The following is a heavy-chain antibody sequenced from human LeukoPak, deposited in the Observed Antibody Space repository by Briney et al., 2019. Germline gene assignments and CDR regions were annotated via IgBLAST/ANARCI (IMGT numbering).Heavy chain of an antibody. CDR1: GDSNSDYY. V-gene: IGHV4-59*01. D-gene: IGHD6-13*01. CDR3: ARDLATAATADRAFDI. CDR2: INYSGRT. Sequence: ASETLSLTCSVSGDSNSDYYWSWIRQPPGKGLEWIGYINYSGRTDYNPSLKSRVTISVDTSKNQFSLKLSSVTAADTAVYYCARDLATAATADRAFDIWGPGTMVTVSS. J-gene: IGHJ3*02.